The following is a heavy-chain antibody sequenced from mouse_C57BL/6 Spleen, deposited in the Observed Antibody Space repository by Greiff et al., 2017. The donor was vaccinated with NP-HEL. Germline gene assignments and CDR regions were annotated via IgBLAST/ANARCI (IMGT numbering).Heavy chain of an antibody. D-gene: IGHD2-3*01. Sequence: QVQLQQSGAELVRPGSSVKLSCKASGYTFTSYWMHWVKQRPIQGLEWIGNIDPSDSETHYNQKFKDKATLTVDKSSSTAYMQLSSLTSEDSAVYYCARENDGYYPDYGGQGTTLTVSS. CDR1: GYTFTSYW. V-gene: IGHV1-52*01. CDR3: ARENDGYYPDY. CDR2: IDPSDSET. J-gene: IGHJ2*01.